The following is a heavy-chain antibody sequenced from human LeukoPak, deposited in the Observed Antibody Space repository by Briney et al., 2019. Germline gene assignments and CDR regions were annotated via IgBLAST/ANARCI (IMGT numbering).Heavy chain of an antibody. D-gene: IGHD3-9*01. CDR2: ISYDGSNK. V-gene: IGHV3-30*03. CDR1: GFTFSSYG. Sequence: QPGRSLRLSCAASGFTFSSYGMHWVRQAPGKGLEWVAVISYDGSNKYYADSVKGRFTVSRDNAKNTLYLQMNSLRAEDTAVYYCASPLGPQYYDILPAWGQGTLVTVSS. J-gene: IGHJ5*02. CDR3: ASPLGPQYYDILPA.